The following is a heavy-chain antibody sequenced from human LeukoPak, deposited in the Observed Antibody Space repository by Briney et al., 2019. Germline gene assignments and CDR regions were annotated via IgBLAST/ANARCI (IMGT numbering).Heavy chain of an antibody. D-gene: IGHD3-10*01. V-gene: IGHV3-13*01. J-gene: IGHJ4*02. CDR3: ARGVKLYYGSGRGYSFDY. CDR1: GFTFSSYD. Sequence: PGGSLRLSCAASGFTFSSYDMHWVRQATGKGLEWVSAIGTAGDTYYPGSVKGRFTISRENAKNSLYLQMNSLRAGDTAVYYCARGVKLYYGSGRGYSFDYWGQGTLVTVSS. CDR2: IGTAGDT.